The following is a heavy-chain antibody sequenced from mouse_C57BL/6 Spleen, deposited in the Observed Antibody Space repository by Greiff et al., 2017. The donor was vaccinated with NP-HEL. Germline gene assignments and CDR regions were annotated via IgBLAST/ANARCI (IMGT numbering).Heavy chain of an antibody. CDR2: IYPGAGDT. CDR3: ARGGSYDGYFFFAY. J-gene: IGHJ3*01. V-gene: IGHV1-80*01. Sequence: QVQLKQSGAELVKPGASVKISCKASGYAFSSYWMNWVKQRPGKGLEWIGQIYPGAGDTTYNGKFKGKATLTADKSSSTAYMQLSSLTSEDSAVYFCARGGSYDGYFFFAYWGQGTLVTVSA. D-gene: IGHD2-3*01. CDR1: GYAFSSYW.